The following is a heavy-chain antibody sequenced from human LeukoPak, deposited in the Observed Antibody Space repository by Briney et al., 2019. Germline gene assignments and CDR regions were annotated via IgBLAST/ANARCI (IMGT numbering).Heavy chain of an antibody. CDR3: ARWGRGFIYYYYGMDF. V-gene: IGHV1-69*13. CDR1: GGTFSSYA. J-gene: IGHJ6*04. D-gene: IGHD1-26*01. Sequence: GASVKVSCKASGGTFSSYAISWVRQAPGQGLEWMGGIIPIFGTANYAQKFQGRVTITADESTSTAYMELSSLRSEDTAVYYCARWGRGFIYYYYGMDFWGKGTTVTVSS. CDR2: IIPIFGTA.